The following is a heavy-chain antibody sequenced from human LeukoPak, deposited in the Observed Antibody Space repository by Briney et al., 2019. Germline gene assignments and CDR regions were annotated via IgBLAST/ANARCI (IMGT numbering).Heavy chain of an antibody. Sequence: SETLSLTCAVYGGSFSGYYWSWIRQPPGKGLEWIGEINHSGSTNYNPSLKSRVTISVDTSKNQFSLKLSSVTAADTAVYYCARVSLSAAHAYYYYYYGMDVWGQGTTVTVSS. J-gene: IGHJ6*02. V-gene: IGHV4-34*01. CDR1: GGSFSGYY. CDR3: ARVSLSAAHAYYYYYYGMDV. CDR2: INHSGST. D-gene: IGHD6-13*01.